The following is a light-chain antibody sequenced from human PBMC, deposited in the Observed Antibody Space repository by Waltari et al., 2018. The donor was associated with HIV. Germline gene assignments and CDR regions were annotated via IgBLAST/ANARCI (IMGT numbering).Light chain of an antibody. CDR2: EDN. CDR1: LAGLALNY. Sequence: FLLTQPHSVSESPGTKVTISCTRSLAGLALNYVQWYQPPPDSAPTTVIHEDNQRPSGVPDRFSGSIDTSSNSASLTISDLKTEDEADYYCQSYDANNRVVFGGGTKLTVL. V-gene: IGLV6-57*03. J-gene: IGLJ2*01. CDR3: QSYDANNRVV.